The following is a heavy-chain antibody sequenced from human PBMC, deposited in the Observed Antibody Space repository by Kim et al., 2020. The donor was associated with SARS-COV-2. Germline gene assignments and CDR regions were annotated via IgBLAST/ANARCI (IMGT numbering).Heavy chain of an antibody. J-gene: IGHJ4*02. CDR2: IKQDGSEK. CDR3: ARDHYDSSGYYYSYYFDY. Sequence: GGSLRLSCAASGFTFSSYWMSWVRQAPGKGLEWVANIKQDGSEKYYVDSVKGRFTISRDNAKNSLYLQMNSLRAEDTAVYYCARDHYDSSGYYYSYYFDYWGQGTLVTVSS. D-gene: IGHD3-22*01. CDR1: GFTFSSYW. V-gene: IGHV3-7*03.